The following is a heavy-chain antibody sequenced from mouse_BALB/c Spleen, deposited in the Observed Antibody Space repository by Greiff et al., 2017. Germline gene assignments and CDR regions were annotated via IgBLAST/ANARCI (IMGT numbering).Heavy chain of an antibody. CDR1: GYSITSGYY. D-gene: IGHD2-4*01. Sequence: EVHLVESGPGLVKPSQSLSLTCSVTGYSITSGYYWNWIRQFPGNKLEWMGYISYDGSNNYNPSLKNRISITRDTSKNQFFLKLNSVTTEDTATYYCARDPDDYDGKGLYYYAMDYWGQGTSVTVSS. CDR2: ISYDGSN. CDR3: ARDPDDYDGKGLYYYAMDY. V-gene: IGHV3-6*02. J-gene: IGHJ4*01.